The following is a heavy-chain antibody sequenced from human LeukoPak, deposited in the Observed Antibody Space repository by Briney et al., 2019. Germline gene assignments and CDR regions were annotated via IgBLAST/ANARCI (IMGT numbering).Heavy chain of an antibody. Sequence: GGSLRLSCAASGFTFSSYELSWVRRAPGKGLEWVSYISSSGSTIYYADSVKGRFTISRDNAKNSLYLQMNSLRAEDTAVYYCTRTSRNYDAFDIWGQGTMVTVSS. J-gene: IGHJ3*02. CDR1: GFTFSSYE. CDR2: ISSSGSTI. CDR3: TRTSRNYDAFDI. D-gene: IGHD5-24*01. V-gene: IGHV3-48*03.